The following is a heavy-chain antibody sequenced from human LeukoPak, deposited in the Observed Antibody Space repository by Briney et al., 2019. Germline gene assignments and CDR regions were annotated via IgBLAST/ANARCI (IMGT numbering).Heavy chain of an antibody. D-gene: IGHD3-22*01. CDR1: GYTFTSYG. Sequence: ASVKVSCKASGYTFTSYGISWVRQAPGQGLEWMGWISAYNGNTNYAQKLQGRVTMTTDTSTSTAYMELRSLRSDDTAVYYCARGMKYYYDSSDLDYWGQGTLVTVPS. CDR2: ISAYNGNT. J-gene: IGHJ4*02. V-gene: IGHV1-18*01. CDR3: ARGMKYYYDSSDLDY.